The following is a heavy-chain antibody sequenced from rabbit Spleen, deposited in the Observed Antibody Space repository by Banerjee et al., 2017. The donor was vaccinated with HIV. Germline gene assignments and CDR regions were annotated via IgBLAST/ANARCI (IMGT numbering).Heavy chain of an antibody. CDR1: AVSFSGNSY. Sequence: QSLEESGGDLVKHGESLTITCIASAVSFSGNSYMCCVRQDPGKGLEWIVCIDTGSSGFTYFTSWSKGRFTISKTSSTTVTLQITSLTAADTATYFCARDTGSSFSSYGMDLWGPGTLVTVS. CDR3: ARDTGSSFSSYGMDL. J-gene: IGHJ6*01. D-gene: IGHD8-1*01. V-gene: IGHV1S40*01. CDR2: IDTGSSGFT.